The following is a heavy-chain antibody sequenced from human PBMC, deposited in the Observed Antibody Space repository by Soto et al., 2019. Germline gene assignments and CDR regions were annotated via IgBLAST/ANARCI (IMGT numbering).Heavy chain of an antibody. CDR1: GYSFTSYW. V-gene: IGHV5-10-1*01. J-gene: IGHJ6*02. Sequence: GESLKISCKGSGYSFTSYWISWVRQMPGKVLEWMGRIDPSDSYTNYSPSFQGHVTISADKSISTAYLQWSSLKASDTAMYYCARQTTSRAYYYYYGMDVWGQGTTVTVSS. D-gene: IGHD4-4*01. CDR3: ARQTTSRAYYYYYGMDV. CDR2: IDPSDSYT.